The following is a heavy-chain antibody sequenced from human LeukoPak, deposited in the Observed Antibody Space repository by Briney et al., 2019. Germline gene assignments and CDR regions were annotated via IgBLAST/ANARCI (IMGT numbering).Heavy chain of an antibody. D-gene: IGHD2-2*01. CDR2: MNPNSGNT. Sequence: ASVKVSFKASGYTLTRYDINWVRQATGQGLEWMGWMNPNSGNTGYAQKFQGRVTITRNTSISTAYMELSSLRSEDTAVYYCARGGYCSSTSCYAGDWFDPWGQGTLVTVSS. CDR3: ARGGYCSSTSCYAGDWFDP. J-gene: IGHJ5*02. CDR1: GYTLTRYD. V-gene: IGHV1-8*03.